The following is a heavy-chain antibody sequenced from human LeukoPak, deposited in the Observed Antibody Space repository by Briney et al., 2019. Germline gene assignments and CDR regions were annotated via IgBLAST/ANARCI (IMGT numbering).Heavy chain of an antibody. V-gene: IGHV4-59*01. CDR2: IYYSGST. CDR3: ARGGFYGSGTSGLDAFDI. D-gene: IGHD3-10*01. Sequence: PSETLSLTCTVSGGSISSYYWSWIWQPPGKGLEWIGYIYYSGSTNCNPSLKSRVTISVDTPKKQFSLKLSSAAAADTAVYYCARGGFYGSGTSGLDAFDIWGQGTMVTVSS. J-gene: IGHJ3*02. CDR1: GGSISSYY.